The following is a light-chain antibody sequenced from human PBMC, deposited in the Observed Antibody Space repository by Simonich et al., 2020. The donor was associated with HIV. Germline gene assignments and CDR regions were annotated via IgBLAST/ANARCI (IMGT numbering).Light chain of an antibody. Sequence: QSALTQPASVSGSPGQSITISCTGTNSDVGGSHYVSWYHPHPGKAPKVMLYDVRKRPAGVSNRFSGSKSGNTASLTTSGLQAEDEADYYCSSYAGSNNLVFGGGTKLTVL. V-gene: IGLV2-14*01. CDR1: NSDVGGSHY. CDR3: SSYAGSNNLV. CDR2: DVR. J-gene: IGLJ3*02.